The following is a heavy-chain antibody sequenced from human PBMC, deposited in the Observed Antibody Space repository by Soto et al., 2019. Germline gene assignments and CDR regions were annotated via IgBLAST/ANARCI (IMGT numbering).Heavy chain of an antibody. CDR3: AREAWLSWFDP. V-gene: IGHV4-59*12. D-gene: IGHD3-10*01. CDR1: GGSMSTYY. J-gene: IGHJ5*02. CDR2: IYHSGST. Sequence: SGTLSLTCAASGGSMSTYYWNWIRQPPGKGLEWIGEIYHSGSTNYNPSFKSRVTISVDTSKNQFSLKLSSVTAADTAVYYCAREAWLSWFDPWGQGTLVTVSS.